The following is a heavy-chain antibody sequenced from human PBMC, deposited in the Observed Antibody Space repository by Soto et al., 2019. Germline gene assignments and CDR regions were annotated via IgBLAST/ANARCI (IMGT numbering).Heavy chain of an antibody. V-gene: IGHV3-33*01. CDR3: ARTPKTGYSSGWYYYDY. Sequence: LRLSCAAPGFTFSSYGMHWVRQAPGKGLEWVAVIWYDGSNKYYADSVKGRFTISRDNSKNTLYLQMNSLRAEDTAVYYCARTPKTGYSSGWYYYDYCGQEPWSPSPQ. CDR2: IWYDGSNK. J-gene: IGHJ4*01. CDR1: GFTFSSYG. D-gene: IGHD6-19*01.